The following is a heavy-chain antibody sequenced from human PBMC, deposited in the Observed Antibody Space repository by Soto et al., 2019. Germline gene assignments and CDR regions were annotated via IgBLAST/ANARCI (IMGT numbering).Heavy chain of an antibody. CDR1: GFTFSSYG. CDR3: ASSRYDFWSGYNLDY. Sequence: GGSLRLSCAASGFTFSSYGMHWVRQAPGKGLEWVAVIWYDGSNKYYADSVKGRFTISRDNSKNTLYLQMNSLRAEDTAVYYCASSRYDFWSGYNLDYWGQGTLVTVSS. CDR2: IWYDGSNK. V-gene: IGHV3-33*01. J-gene: IGHJ4*02. D-gene: IGHD3-3*01.